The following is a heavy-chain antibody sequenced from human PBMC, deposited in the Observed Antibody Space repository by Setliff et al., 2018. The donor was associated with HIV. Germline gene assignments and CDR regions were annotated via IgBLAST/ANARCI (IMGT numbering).Heavy chain of an antibody. V-gene: IGHV4-59*12. J-gene: IGHJ4*02. CDR1: GGSISTYY. D-gene: IGHD4-4*01. CDR2: VYYSGST. Sequence: PSETLSLTCTVSGGSISTYYWTWIRQPPGKGLDWIGRVYYSGSTDYNPSLQSRATLSIDTSKNQVSLKLTSVTAADTAVHFCARLQKLDDIYYLDDWGQGTLVTVSS. CDR3: ARLQKLDDIYYLDD.